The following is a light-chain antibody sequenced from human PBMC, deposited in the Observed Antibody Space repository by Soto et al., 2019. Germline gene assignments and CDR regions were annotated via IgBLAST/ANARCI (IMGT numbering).Light chain of an antibody. CDR3: AAWDDSLIVV. CDR1: SSNIGSNT. J-gene: IGLJ2*01. V-gene: IGLV1-44*01. CDR2: SNN. Sequence: QSVLTQPPSASGTPGQRVTISCSGRSSNIGSNTVNWYQQLPGTAPKLHIHSNNQRPSGVPDRFSGSKAGTSATLAISGIQSEDEADYYCAAWDDSLIVVFGGGTKLTVL.